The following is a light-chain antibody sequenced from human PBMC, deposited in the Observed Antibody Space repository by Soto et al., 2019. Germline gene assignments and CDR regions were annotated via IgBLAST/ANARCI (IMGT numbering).Light chain of an antibody. Sequence: QSGLTQPPSASGSPGQSVTISCTGTSSDVGAYNYVSWYQQHPGKAPKLMISEVSKRPSGVPDRFSGSKSGNTASLTVSGLQAEDEADYYCSSYAGSNSYVFGTGTKVTVL. V-gene: IGLV2-8*01. CDR1: SSDVGAYNY. J-gene: IGLJ1*01. CDR3: SSYAGSNSYV. CDR2: EVS.